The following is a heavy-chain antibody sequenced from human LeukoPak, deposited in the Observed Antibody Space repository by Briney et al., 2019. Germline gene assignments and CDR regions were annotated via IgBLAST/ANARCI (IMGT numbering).Heavy chain of an antibody. D-gene: IGHD3-10*01. V-gene: IGHV1-18*01. J-gene: IGHJ4*02. CDR1: GYTFTSYG. CDR2: ISAYNGNT. CDR3: ARDRGYYGSGSCNLPPGYYFDY. Sequence: ASVKVSCKASGYTFTSYGISWVRQAPGQGLEWMGWISAYNGNTNYAQKLQGRVTMTTDTSTSTAYMEPRSLRSDDTAVYYCARDRGYYGSGSCNLPPGYYFDYWGQGTLVTVSS.